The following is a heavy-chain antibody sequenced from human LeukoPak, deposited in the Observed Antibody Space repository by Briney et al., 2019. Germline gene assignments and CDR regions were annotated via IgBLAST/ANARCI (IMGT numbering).Heavy chain of an antibody. J-gene: IGHJ5*02. V-gene: IGHV3-30*03. CDR2: ISYDGSNK. Sequence: PGGSLRLSCAASGFSFSDAWMTWVRQAPGKGLEWVAVISYDGSNKYYADSVKGRFTISRDNSKNTLYLQMNSLRAEDTAVYYCARSRETTVNWFDPWGQGTLVTVSS. D-gene: IGHD1-1*01. CDR3: ARSRETTVNWFDP. CDR1: GFSFSDAW.